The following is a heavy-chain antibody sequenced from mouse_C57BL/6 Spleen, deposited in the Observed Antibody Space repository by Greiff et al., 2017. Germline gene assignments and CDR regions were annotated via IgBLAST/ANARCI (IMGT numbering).Heavy chain of an antibody. V-gene: IGHV1-82*01. CDR2: IYPGDGDT. CDR3: ARESSYPYAMDY. J-gene: IGHJ4*01. CDR1: GYAFSSSW. Sequence: QVQLQQSGPELVKPGASVQISCKASGYAFSSSWMNWVKQRPGKGLEWIGRIYPGDGDTHYNGKFKGKATLTADKSSSTAYMQLSSLTSEDSAVYVCARESSYPYAMDYWGQVTSVTVSS. D-gene: IGHD2-10*01.